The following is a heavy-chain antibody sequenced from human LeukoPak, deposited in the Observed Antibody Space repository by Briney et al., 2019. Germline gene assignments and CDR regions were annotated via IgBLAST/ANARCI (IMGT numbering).Heavy chain of an antibody. V-gene: IGHV4-39*07. CDR2: IYYSGST. CDR1: GGSISSSSYY. Sequence: SETLSLTCTVSGGSISSSSYYWGWIRQPPGKGLEWIGSIYYSGSTYYNPSLKSRVTISVDTSKNQFSLKLSSVTAADTAVYYCASRSSSWYNYYYYMDVWGKGTTVTVSS. CDR3: ASRSSSWYNYYYYMDV. D-gene: IGHD6-13*01. J-gene: IGHJ6*03.